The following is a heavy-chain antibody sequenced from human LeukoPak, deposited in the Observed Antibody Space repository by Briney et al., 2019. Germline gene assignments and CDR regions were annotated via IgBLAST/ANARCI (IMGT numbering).Heavy chain of an antibody. CDR1: GFSFTTHA. CDR3: AKDQDPHSYGSGSYAPFDY. CDR2: ISGSGDST. Sequence: GGSLRLSCVASGFSFTTHAMGWVRQAPGKGLEWVSHISGSGDSTEYSGSVKGRFTISRDNSKNTLYLQINSLRADDTAVYYCAKDQDPHSYGSGSYAPFDYWGQGTLVTVSS. D-gene: IGHD3-10*01. V-gene: IGHV3-23*01. J-gene: IGHJ4*02.